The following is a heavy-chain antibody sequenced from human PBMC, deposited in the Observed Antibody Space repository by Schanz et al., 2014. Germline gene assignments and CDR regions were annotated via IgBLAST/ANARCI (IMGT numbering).Heavy chain of an antibody. V-gene: IGHV1-18*01. CDR2: ISAYNGNT. CDR1: GYTFTSYG. D-gene: IGHD3-9*01. Sequence: QVQLVQSGAEVKKPGASVKVSCKASGYTFTSYGISWVRQAPGQGLEWMGWISAYNGNTKYPQKLQGRVSMTTVTSTSTGYMELRSLRSDDTAVYYCARDAADFYDILTEEDYWGQGTLVTVSS. J-gene: IGHJ4*02. CDR3: ARDAADFYDILTEEDY.